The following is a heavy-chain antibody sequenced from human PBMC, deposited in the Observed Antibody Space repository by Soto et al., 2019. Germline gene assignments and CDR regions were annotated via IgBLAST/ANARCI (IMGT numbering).Heavy chain of an antibody. Sequence: SETLSLTCTVSGGSISSYYWSWIRQPPGKGLEWIGYIYYSGSTNYNPSLKSRVTISVDTSKNQFSLKLSSVTAAYTAVYYCARRYGASFDYWGQGTLVTVS. V-gene: IGHV4-59*01. J-gene: IGHJ4*02. CDR3: ARRYGASFDY. CDR1: GGSISSYY. D-gene: IGHD4-17*01. CDR2: IYYSGST.